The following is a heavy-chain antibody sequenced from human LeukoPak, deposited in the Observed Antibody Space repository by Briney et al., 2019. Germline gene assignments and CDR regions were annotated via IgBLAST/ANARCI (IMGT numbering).Heavy chain of an antibody. Sequence: GGSLRLSCAASGFTFSSYAMRWVRQAPGKGLEWVSAITGNGGNTYYADSVKGRFTISRDNSKNTLYLQMNSLRAEDTAVYYCAPVDPAAIFDYWGQGTLVTVSS. CDR3: APVDPAAIFDY. D-gene: IGHD2-21*01. CDR2: ITGNGGNT. V-gene: IGHV3-23*01. CDR1: GFTFSSYA. J-gene: IGHJ4*02.